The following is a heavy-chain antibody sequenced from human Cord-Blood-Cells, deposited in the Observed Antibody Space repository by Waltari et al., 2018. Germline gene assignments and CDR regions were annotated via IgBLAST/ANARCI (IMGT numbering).Heavy chain of an antibody. CDR2: IYYSGST. D-gene: IGHD3-10*01. Sequence: QLQLQESGPGLVKPSETLSLTCTVSGGSISSSSYYWGWIRQPPGKGLEWIGSIYYSGSTDYNPSLKSRFTISVDTSKNQFSLKLSSVTAADTAVYYCARLNRGSGSYYGGYYFDYWGQGTLVTVSS. J-gene: IGHJ4*02. CDR1: GGSISSSSYY. CDR3: ARLNRGSGSYYGGYYFDY. V-gene: IGHV4-39*01.